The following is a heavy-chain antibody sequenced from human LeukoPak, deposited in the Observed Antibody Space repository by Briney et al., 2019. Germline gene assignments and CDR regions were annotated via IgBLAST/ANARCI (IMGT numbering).Heavy chain of an antibody. V-gene: IGHV3-23*01. J-gene: IGHJ4*02. Sequence: GSLRLSCAASGFTFSSYAMSWVRQAPGKGLEWVSAISGSGGSTYYADSVKGRFTISRDNSKNTLYLQMNSPRAEDTAVYYCAKDRSSVQLLYDYWGQGTLVTVSS. CDR3: AKDRSSVQLLYDY. CDR1: GFTFSSYA. D-gene: IGHD2-2*02. CDR2: ISGSGGST.